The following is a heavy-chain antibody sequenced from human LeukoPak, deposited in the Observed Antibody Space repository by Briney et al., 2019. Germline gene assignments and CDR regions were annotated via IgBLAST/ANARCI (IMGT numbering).Heavy chain of an antibody. D-gene: IGHD3-10*01. CDR2: ISGSGGST. CDR1: GFTFSSYV. J-gene: IGHJ4*02. V-gene: IGHV3-23*01. Sequence: GGSLRLSCAASGFTFSSYVMSWVRRAPGKGLEWVSAISGSGGSTYYADSVKGRFTISRGNSKNTLYLQMNSLRAEDTAIYYCAKDVAGVRGVRGGFDYWGQGTLVTVSS. CDR3: AKDVAGVRGVRGGFDY.